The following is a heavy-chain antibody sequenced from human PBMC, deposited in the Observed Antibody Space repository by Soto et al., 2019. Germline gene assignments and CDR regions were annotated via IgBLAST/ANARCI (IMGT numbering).Heavy chain of an antibody. V-gene: IGHV3-74*01. CDR3: ADSWLTTSY. CDR2: ISPDGITT. J-gene: IGHJ4*02. D-gene: IGHD5-12*01. CDR1: GFTFRNFW. Sequence: GGSLRLSCAASGFTFRNFWMHWVRQAPGKGLVWVSRISPDGITTSYADSVKGRFTISRDNAKSTLYLQMSSLRAEDTAVYYCADSWLTTSYWGLGTLVTVSS.